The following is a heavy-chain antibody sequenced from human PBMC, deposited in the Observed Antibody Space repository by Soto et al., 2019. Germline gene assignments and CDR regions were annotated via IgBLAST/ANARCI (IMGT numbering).Heavy chain of an antibody. CDR1: GGSFSSGSYY. CDR2: IYYSGST. J-gene: IGHJ5*02. V-gene: IGHV4-61*01. CDR3: ARVGFGGWFDP. D-gene: IGHD2-15*01. Sequence: SETLSLTCTVSGGSFSSGSYYWSWIRQPPGKGLEWIGYIYYSGSTNYNPSLKSRVTIPVDTSKNQFSLKLSSVTAADTAVYYCARVGFGGWFDPWGQGTLVTVSS.